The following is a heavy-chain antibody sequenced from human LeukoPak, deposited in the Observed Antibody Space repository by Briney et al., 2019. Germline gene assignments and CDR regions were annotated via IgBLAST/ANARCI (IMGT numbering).Heavy chain of an antibody. V-gene: IGHV3-23*01. Sequence: GGSLRLSCAASGFTISSYAMSWVRQAPGNGLEWVSGISGSGGSTYYADSVKGRFTISRDNSKNTLYLQMNSLRAEDTAVYYCAKHYDSSGYFYYYYMGVWGKGTTVTVSS. CDR3: AKHYDSSGYFYYYYMGV. CDR2: ISGSGGST. CDR1: GFTISSYA. J-gene: IGHJ6*03. D-gene: IGHD3-22*01.